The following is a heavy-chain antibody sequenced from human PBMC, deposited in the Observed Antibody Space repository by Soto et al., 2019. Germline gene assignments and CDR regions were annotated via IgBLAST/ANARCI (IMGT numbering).Heavy chain of an antibody. CDR2: INPSGGST. D-gene: IGHD2-2*02. Sequence: ASVKVSCKASGYTFTSYYMHWVRQAPGQGLEWMGIINPSGGSTSYAQKFQGRVTMTRDTSTSTVYMELSSLRSEDTAVYYCARDDNIVVVPAAIPRYWGQGTLVTVSS. V-gene: IGHV1-46*01. CDR3: ARDDNIVVVPAAIPRY. J-gene: IGHJ4*02. CDR1: GYTFTSYY.